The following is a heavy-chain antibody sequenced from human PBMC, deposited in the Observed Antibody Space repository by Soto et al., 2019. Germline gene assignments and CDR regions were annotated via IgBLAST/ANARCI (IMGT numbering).Heavy chain of an antibody. CDR2: IDPSDSYT. J-gene: IGHJ5*02. CDR3: ARGKSPMVRGVIEYNWFDP. Sequence: GESLKISCKGSGYSFTSYWISWVRQMPGKGLEWMGRIDPSDSYTNYSPSFQGHVTMTRNTSISTAYMELSSLRSEDTAVYYCARGKSPMVRGVIEYNWFDPWGQGTLVTVSS. V-gene: IGHV5-10-1*01. CDR1: GYSFTSYW. D-gene: IGHD3-10*01.